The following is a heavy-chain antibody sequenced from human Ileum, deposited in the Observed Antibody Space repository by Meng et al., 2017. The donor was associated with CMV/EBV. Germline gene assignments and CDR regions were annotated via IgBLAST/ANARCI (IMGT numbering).Heavy chain of an antibody. V-gene: IGHV1-69*05. CDR1: GGTFSSYA. CDR2: IITIFGTA. D-gene: IGHD4-11*01. CDR3: ARDGHSNYARWFDP. Sequence: SVKVSCKASGGTFSSYAISWVRQAPGQGLEWMGGIITIFGTANYAQKFQGRVTITTDESTSTAYMELSSLRSEDTAVYYCARDGHSNYARWFDPWGQGTLVTVSS. J-gene: IGHJ5*02.